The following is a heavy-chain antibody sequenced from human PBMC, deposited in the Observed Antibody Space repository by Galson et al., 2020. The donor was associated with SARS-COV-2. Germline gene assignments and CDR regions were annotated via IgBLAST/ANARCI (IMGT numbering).Heavy chain of an antibody. CDR1: GFNFRNYG. D-gene: IGHD3-3*01. CDR2: ISGSGGSA. Sequence: GEPLKISCAASGFNFRNYGMSWVRQAPGKGLEWVSAISGSGGSAYYAASVKGRFTISRDNSKNTLYLQMNSLRADDTAVYYCAKALRFLEWPLIIAHAFYIWGVGTMVTVAS. CDR3: AKALRFLEWPLIIAHAFYI. J-gene: IGHJ3*02. V-gene: IGHV3-23*01.